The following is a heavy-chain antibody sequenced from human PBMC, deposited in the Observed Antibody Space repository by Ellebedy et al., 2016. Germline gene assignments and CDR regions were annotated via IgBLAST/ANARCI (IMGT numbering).Heavy chain of an antibody. D-gene: IGHD2-21*01. CDR1: GFTFSSYA. Sequence: GESLKISXAASGFTFSSYAMSWVRQAPGKGLEWVSAISGSGGSTYYADSVKGRFTISRDNSKNTLYLQMNSLRAEDTAVYYCAKDQEGVWWQTVDYWGQGTLVTVSS. J-gene: IGHJ4*02. V-gene: IGHV3-23*01. CDR3: AKDQEGVWWQTVDY. CDR2: ISGSGGST.